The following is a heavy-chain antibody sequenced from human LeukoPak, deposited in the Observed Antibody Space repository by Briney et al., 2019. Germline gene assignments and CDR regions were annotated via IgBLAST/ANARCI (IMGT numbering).Heavy chain of an antibody. V-gene: IGHV4-59*01. CDR3: ARITPGNWFDP. D-gene: IGHD1-14*01. J-gene: IGHJ5*02. Sequence: PSETLSLTCTVSGGSISSYYWSWIRQPPGKGLEWIGYIYYSGSTNYNPSLKSRVTISVDTSKNQSSLKLSSVTAADTAVYYCARITPGNWFDPWGQGTLVTVSS. CDR1: GGSISSYY. CDR2: IYYSGST.